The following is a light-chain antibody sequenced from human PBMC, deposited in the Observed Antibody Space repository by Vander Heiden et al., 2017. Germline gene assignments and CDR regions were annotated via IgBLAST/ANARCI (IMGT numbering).Light chain of an antibody. CDR3: QQYGSSPYT. CDR1: QSVSSSY. Sequence: EIVLTQSPGTLSLSPGERATLSCRASQSVSSSYLAWYQKKPGQAPRLLIYGVSSRATGIPDRCSGSGSGTDFTLTINRLEPEDSAVYYCQQYGSSPYTFGQGTKLEIK. J-gene: IGKJ2*01. CDR2: GVS. V-gene: IGKV3-20*01.